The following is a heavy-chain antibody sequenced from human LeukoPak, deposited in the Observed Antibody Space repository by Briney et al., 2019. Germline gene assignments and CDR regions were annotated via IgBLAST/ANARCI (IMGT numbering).Heavy chain of an antibody. J-gene: IGHJ1*01. CDR2: IYYSGRT. V-gene: IGHV4-59*01. CDR1: GGSISSYY. CDR3: ARLKYYYDSSGYRAEYFQH. D-gene: IGHD3-22*01. Sequence: SETLSLTCSVSGGSISSYYWSWIRQPPGKGLEWTGYIYYSGRTSYNPSLKSRVTISVDTSKNQFSLRLSSVTAADTAVYYCARLKYYYDSSGYRAEYFQHWGQGTLVTASS.